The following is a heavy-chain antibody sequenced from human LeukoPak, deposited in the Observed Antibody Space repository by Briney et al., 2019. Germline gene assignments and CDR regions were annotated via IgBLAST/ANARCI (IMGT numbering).Heavy chain of an antibody. CDR2: IYPGDSDT. V-gene: IGHV5-51*01. D-gene: IGHD2-2*01. CDR3: ARPRPIVVVPAAIDAFDI. J-gene: IGHJ3*02. CDR1: GYSFTSYW. Sequence: PGGSLKISCKGSGYSFTSYWIGWVRQMPGKGLEWMGIIYPGDSDTRYSPSFQGQVTISADKSISTAYLQWSSLKASDTAMYYCARPRPIVVVPAAIDAFDIWGQGTMVTVSS.